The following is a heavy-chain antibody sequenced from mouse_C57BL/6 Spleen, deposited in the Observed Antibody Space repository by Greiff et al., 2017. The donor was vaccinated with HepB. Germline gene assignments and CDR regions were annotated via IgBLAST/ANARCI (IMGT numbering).Heavy chain of an antibody. Sequence: VKLMESGAELARPGASVKLSCKASGYTFTSYGISWVKQSTGQGLEWIGEIYPRSGNTYYNEKFKGKATLTADKSSSTAYMELRSLTSEDSAVYFCARSETTVVDYWGQGTTLTVSS. V-gene: IGHV1-81*01. D-gene: IGHD1-1*01. CDR3: ARSETTVVDY. J-gene: IGHJ2*01. CDR2: IYPRSGNT. CDR1: GYTFTSYG.